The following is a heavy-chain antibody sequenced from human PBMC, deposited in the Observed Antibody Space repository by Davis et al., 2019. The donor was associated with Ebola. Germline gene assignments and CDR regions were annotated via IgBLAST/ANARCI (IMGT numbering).Heavy chain of an antibody. CDR1: GFTFSSYA. J-gene: IGHJ4*02. V-gene: IGHV3-30-3*01. CDR2: ISYDGSNK. CDR3: ARVVAHARVVAATYFDY. D-gene: IGHD2-15*01. Sequence: GESLKISCAASGFTFSSYAMHWVRQAPGKGLEWVAVISYDGSNKYYADSVKGRFTISRDNSKNTLYLQMNSLRAEDTAVYYCARVVAHARVVAATYFDYWGQGTLVTVSS.